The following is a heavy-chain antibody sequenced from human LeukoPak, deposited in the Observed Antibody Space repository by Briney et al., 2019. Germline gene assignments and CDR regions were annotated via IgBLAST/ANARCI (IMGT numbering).Heavy chain of an antibody. D-gene: IGHD3-9*01. CDR1: GGSISSYY. CDR3: ARVREILTGLYSDY. CDR2: IYYSGST. Sequence: SETLSLTCTVSGGSISSYYWSWIRQPPGKGLEWIGYIYYSGSTNYNPSLKSRVTISVDTSKNQFSLKLSSVTAADTAVYYWARVREILTGLYSDYWGQGTLGTVSS. V-gene: IGHV4-59*01. J-gene: IGHJ4*02.